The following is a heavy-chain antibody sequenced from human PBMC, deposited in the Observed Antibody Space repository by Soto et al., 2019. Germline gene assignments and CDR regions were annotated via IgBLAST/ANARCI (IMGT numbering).Heavy chain of an antibody. CDR3: ARPNLIAARTYGMDV. V-gene: IGHV1-18*01. CDR1: GYTFTSYG. Sequence: ASVKVSCKASGYTFTSYGINWVRQAPGQGLEWMGRISANNGNTNYAQKFQGRVTMTTDTSTSTVYMELRSLRSEDTAVYYCARPNLIAARTYGMDVWGQGTTVTVSS. D-gene: IGHD6-6*01. CDR2: ISANNGNT. J-gene: IGHJ6*02.